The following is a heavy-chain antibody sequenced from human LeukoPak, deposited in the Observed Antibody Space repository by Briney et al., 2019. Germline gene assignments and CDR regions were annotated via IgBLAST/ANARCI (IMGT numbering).Heavy chain of an antibody. J-gene: IGHJ4*02. V-gene: IGHV2-5*02. CDR2: IYWDDDK. CDR3: ARLVLDDYGDYLIDY. CDR1: GFSLSTSGVG. D-gene: IGHD4-17*01. Sequence: ESGPTLVKPTQTLTLTCTFSGFSLSTSGVGVGWIRQPPGKALEWLALIYWDDDKRYSPSLKSRLTITKDTSKNQVVLTMTNMDPMDTATYYCARLVLDDYGDYLIDYWGQGTLVTVSS.